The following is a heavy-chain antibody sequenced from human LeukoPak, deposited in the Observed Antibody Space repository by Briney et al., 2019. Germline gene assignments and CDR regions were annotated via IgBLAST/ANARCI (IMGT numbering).Heavy chain of an antibody. V-gene: IGHV3-23*01. CDR1: GYSISSGYY. CDR3: ATGAYFDY. Sequence: ETLSLTCTVSGYSISSGYYWGWIRQPPGKGLEWVSTISDSGGSTYYADSVKGRFTISRDNSKHTLYLQMNSLRAEDTAIYYCATGAYFDYWGQGTLVTVSS. J-gene: IGHJ4*02. CDR2: ISDSGGST.